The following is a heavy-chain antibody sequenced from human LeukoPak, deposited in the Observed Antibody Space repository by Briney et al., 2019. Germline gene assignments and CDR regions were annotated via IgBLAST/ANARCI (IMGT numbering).Heavy chain of an antibody. J-gene: IGHJ4*02. CDR3: AKGRGATVVLTGLDY. V-gene: IGHV3-43*02. CDR2: ICGDGGST. CDR1: GFTLDDYA. Sequence: GGSLTLSCAASGFTLDDYAMHWVRQAPGKGREWVSLICGDGGSTYYADSVKGRFTISRDNSKNSLYLQMNSLRTEDTALYYCAKGRGATVVLTGLDYWGQGTLVTVSS. D-gene: IGHD4-23*01.